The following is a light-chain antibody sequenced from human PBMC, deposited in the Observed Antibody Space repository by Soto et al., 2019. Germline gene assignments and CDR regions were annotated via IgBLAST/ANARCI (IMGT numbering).Light chain of an antibody. J-gene: IGLJ1*01. CDR2: NSY. V-gene: IGLV1-44*01. Sequence: QSVLTQAPSASRTPGQRVTISCSGSSSNIGSKTVNWYQQLPGTVPKLLIYNSYQRPSGVPDRFSGSKSGTSASLAISGLQSEDEADYYCAAWDASLNGYVFGAGTKVTVL. CDR1: SSNIGSKT. CDR3: AAWDASLNGYV.